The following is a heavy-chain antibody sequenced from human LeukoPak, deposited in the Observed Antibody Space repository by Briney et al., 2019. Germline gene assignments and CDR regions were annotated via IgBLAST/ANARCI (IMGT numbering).Heavy chain of an antibody. J-gene: IGHJ5*02. CDR1: GDYIYSYY. Sequence: SETLSLTCTVSGDYIYSYYWTWIRQPPGKGLEWIGYIHYSGSTNYNPSLKSRVTISLDTSKNQFFLKLTSLTAADTAVYYCARSITIDGWFDPWGQGTLVTVSS. D-gene: IGHD3-10*01. V-gene: IGHV4-59*01. CDR2: IHYSGST. CDR3: ARSITIDGWFDP.